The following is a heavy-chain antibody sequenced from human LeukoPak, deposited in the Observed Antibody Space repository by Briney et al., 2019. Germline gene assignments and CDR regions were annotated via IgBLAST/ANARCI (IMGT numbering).Heavy chain of an antibody. Sequence: GGSLRLSCAASGFTFSGSAMHWVRQAPGKGLEWVGRIRSKANSYATAYAASVKARFTISRDDSKNTAYLQMNSLKTEDTAVYYCTRRGAPCSSTSCYPYFDYWGQGTLVTVSS. J-gene: IGHJ4*02. CDR2: IRSKANSYAT. CDR1: GFTFSGSA. V-gene: IGHV3-73*01. CDR3: TRRGAPCSSTSCYPYFDY. D-gene: IGHD2-2*01.